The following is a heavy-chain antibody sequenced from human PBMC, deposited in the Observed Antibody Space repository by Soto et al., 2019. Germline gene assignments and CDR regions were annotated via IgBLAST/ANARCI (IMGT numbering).Heavy chain of an antibody. J-gene: IGHJ4*02. V-gene: IGHV4-39*01. CDR3: VADELDDWLLPNTPLDY. CDR2: IYYSGST. D-gene: IGHD3-9*01. CDR1: GGSISSSSYY. Sequence: SETLSLTCTVSGGSISSSSYYWGWIRQPPGKGLEWIGSIYYSGSTYYNPSLKSRVTISVDTSKNQFSLKLSSVTAADTAVYYCVADELDDWLLPNTPLDYWGQGTLVTVSS.